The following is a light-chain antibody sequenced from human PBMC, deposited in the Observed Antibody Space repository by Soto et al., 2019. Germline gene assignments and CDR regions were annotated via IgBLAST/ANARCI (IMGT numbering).Light chain of an antibody. CDR1: QSVLYSSNNKNY. Sequence: DIGMTQSPASLAVSLGERATINCKSSQSVLYSSNNKNYLAWYQQRPGQPPKLLIYWASTRESGVPDRFSGSGSGTDFTLTITSLQAEDVAVYYCQQYESTPPTFGQGTKLEIK. V-gene: IGKV4-1*01. CDR2: WAS. CDR3: QQYESTPPT. J-gene: IGKJ2*01.